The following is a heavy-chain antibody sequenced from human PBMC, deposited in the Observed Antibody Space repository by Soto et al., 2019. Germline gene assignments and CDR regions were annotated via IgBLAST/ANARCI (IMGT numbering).Heavy chain of an antibody. CDR2: ISGSSRYT. V-gene: IGHV3-11*06. Sequence: GGSLRLSCAASGFNFSDHYMNWIRQAPGKGLEWVSYISGSSRYTNFADSVKGRFTISRDNAKNSLYLQMNSLRVEDTAVYYCARHTSGWHYYDYWGQGTPVTVSS. CDR3: ARHTSGWHYYDY. CDR1: GFNFSDHY. J-gene: IGHJ4*02. D-gene: IGHD6-19*01.